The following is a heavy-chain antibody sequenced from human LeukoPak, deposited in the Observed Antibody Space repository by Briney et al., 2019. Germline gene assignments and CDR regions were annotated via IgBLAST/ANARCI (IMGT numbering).Heavy chain of an antibody. Sequence: GGSLRLSCAASGFTFSSYEMNWVRQAPGKGLEWLSIISGSGSSTFYADSVKGRFIISRDNSKNTLYLQMNSLRDEDTAVYYCAKSRKPMALVDAFDTWGQGIMVSVSS. V-gene: IGHV3-23*01. CDR2: ISGSGSST. J-gene: IGHJ3*02. CDR3: AKSRKPMALVDAFDT. CDR1: GFTFSSYE. D-gene: IGHD1-14*01.